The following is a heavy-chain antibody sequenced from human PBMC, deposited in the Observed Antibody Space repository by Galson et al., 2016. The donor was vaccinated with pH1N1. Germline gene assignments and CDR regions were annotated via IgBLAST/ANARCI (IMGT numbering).Heavy chain of an antibody. CDR2: IIPILDIT. Sequence: SVKVSCKASGGTFSNYAISWVRQAPGQGLEWMGGIIPILDITNDAQKFQGRVTITADKSTGTVYMELSSLRSDDTAVYYCARHGTLTGGASYSFDYWGQGTLVTVSS. V-gene: IGHV1-69*10. D-gene: IGHD2-8*02. J-gene: IGHJ4*02. CDR3: ARHGTLTGGASYSFDY. CDR1: GGTFSNYA.